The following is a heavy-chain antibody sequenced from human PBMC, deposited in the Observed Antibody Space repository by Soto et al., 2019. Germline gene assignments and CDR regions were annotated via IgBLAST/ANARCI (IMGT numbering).Heavy chain of an antibody. J-gene: IGHJ5*02. CDR3: AKDRIAAAESWFDP. V-gene: IGHV3-23*01. CDR2: ISGSGGST. Sequence: EGSLRLSCAASGFTLSSYAMSWVRQAPGKGLEWVSAISGSGGSTYYADSVKGRFTISRDNSKNTLYLQMNSLRAEDTAVYYCAKDRIAAAESWFDPWGQGTLVTVSS. CDR1: GFTLSSYA. D-gene: IGHD6-13*01.